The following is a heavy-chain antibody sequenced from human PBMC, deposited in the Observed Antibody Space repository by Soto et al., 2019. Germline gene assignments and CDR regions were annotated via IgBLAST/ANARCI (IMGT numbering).Heavy chain of an antibody. CDR2: IWYDGRSK. Sequence: QVQLVESGGGVVQPGRSLRLSCAAYGFTFSNYGLHWVRQAPGKGLEWVADIWYDGRSKNYVDSVKGRFTISRDNSKNTLYLEMNSLRAEDSAVYYCGRVDRYYGMDVWGQGTTVTVSS. V-gene: IGHV3-33*01. J-gene: IGHJ6*02. CDR1: GFTFSNYG. CDR3: GRVDRYYGMDV.